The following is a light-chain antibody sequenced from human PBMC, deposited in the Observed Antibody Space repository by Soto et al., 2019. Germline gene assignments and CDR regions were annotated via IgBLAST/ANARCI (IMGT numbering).Light chain of an antibody. Sequence: DIQMTQSPSSLSASVGDRITITCRASQTVRRWLAWYQQKPGTAPTLLIYDVSTLERGVPSRFSGSGSRTEFTLTISSLQADDFATYYCQHYNIFPWTFGQGTKVEI. CDR3: QHYNIFPWT. CDR2: DVS. J-gene: IGKJ1*01. CDR1: QTVRRW. V-gene: IGKV1-5*01.